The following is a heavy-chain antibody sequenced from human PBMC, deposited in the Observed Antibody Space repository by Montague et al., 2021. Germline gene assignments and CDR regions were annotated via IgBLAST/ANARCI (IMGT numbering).Heavy chain of an antibody. CDR1: GFPVSNNY. J-gene: IGHJ4*02. V-gene: IGHV3-53*01. CDR3: ANHPGGGGY. CDR2: IYSGGNI. D-gene: IGHD3-16*01. Sequence: SRSLSFSVSGFPVSNNYMSWVRQAPGKGLEWVSLIYSGGNIYYADSVKGRFTISRDSSRNTLYLQMNSLRTEDAAVYYCANHPGGGGYWGQGTLVTVSS.